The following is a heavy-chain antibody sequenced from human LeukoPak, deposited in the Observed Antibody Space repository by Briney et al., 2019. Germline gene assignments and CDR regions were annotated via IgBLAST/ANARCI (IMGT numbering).Heavy chain of an antibody. CDR3: ARDGRLTGELLDY. CDR2: FDPEDGET. Sequence: ASVEVSCKVSGYTLTELSMHWVRQAPGKGLEWMGGFDPEDGETIYAQKFQGRVTMTTDTSTSTAYMELRSLRSDDTAVYYCARDGRLTGELLDYWGQGTLVTVSS. V-gene: IGHV1-24*01. J-gene: IGHJ4*02. CDR1: GYTLTELS. D-gene: IGHD7-27*01.